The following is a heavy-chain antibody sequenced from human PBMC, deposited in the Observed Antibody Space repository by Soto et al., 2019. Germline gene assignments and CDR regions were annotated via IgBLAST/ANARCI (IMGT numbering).Heavy chain of an antibody. CDR1: GFTFSSYE. V-gene: IGHV3-48*03. D-gene: IGHD6-13*01. Sequence: GGSLRLSCAASGFTFSSYEMNWVRQAPGKGLEWVSYISSSGSTIYYADSVKGRFTISRDNAKNSLYLQMNSLRAEDTAVYYCARGQYSNSYNWFDPWGQGTLVTVSS. J-gene: IGHJ5*02. CDR3: ARGQYSNSYNWFDP. CDR2: ISSSGSTI.